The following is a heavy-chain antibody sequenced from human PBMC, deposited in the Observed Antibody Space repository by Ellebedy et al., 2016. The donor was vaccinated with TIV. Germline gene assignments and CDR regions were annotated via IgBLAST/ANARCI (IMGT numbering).Heavy chain of an antibody. CDR1: GFTLSDYY. Sequence: PGGSLRLSCAASGFTLSDYYMSWIRQAPGKGPEWVSYIGSSSSSSYTIYADSVKGRFTIFRDNAKNSLYLQMNSLRAEDSAVYYCARGIAARLYPFDYWGQGTRVTVSS. CDR2: IGSSSSSSYT. V-gene: IGHV3-11*06. CDR3: ARGIAARLYPFDY. D-gene: IGHD6-6*01. J-gene: IGHJ4*02.